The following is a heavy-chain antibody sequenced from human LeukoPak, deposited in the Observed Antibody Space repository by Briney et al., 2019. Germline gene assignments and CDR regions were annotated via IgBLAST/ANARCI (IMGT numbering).Heavy chain of an antibody. CDR2: IYYSGST. J-gene: IGHJ4*02. CDR3: ARVDTVTDYFDY. Sequence: SETLSLTCTVSGGSISSSSYYWGWIRQPPGKGLEWIGSIYYSGSTYYNPSLKSRVTISVDTSKNQFSLKLSSVTAADTAVYYCARVDTVTDYFDYWGQGTLVTVSS. D-gene: IGHD4-17*01. CDR1: GGSISSSSYY. V-gene: IGHV4-39*07.